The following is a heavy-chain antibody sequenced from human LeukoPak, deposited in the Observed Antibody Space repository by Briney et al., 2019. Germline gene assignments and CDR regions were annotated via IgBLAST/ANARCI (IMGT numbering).Heavy chain of an antibody. D-gene: IGHD5-12*01. CDR1: GFTFSTHW. CDR2: IKQDGSEK. V-gene: IGHV3-7*01. CDR3: ARDYLYSGYDH. Sequence: HPGGSLRLSCAASGFTFSTHWMSWVRQAPGKGLVWVANIKQDGSEKYYVDSVKGRFTTSRDNAKNSLYLQMNSLRAEDTAVYYCARDYLYSGYDHWGQGTLVTVSS. J-gene: IGHJ5*02.